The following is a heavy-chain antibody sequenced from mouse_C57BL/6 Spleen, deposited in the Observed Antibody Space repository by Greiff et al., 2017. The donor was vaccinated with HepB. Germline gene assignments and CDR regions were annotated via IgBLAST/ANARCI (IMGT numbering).Heavy chain of an antibody. CDR3: ARRNYYGSSYVHWYFDV. Sequence: QVQLQQSGAELVKPGASVKMSCKASGYTFTTYPIEWMKQNHGKSLEWIGNFHPYNDDTKYNEKFKGKATLTVEKSSSTVYLELSRLTSDDSAVYYCARRNYYGSSYVHWYFDVWGTGTTVTVSS. CDR1: GYTFTTYP. J-gene: IGHJ1*03. D-gene: IGHD1-1*01. CDR2: FHPYNDDT. V-gene: IGHV1-47*01.